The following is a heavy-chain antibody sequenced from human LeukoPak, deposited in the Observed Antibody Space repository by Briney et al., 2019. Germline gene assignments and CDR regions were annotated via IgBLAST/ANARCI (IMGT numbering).Heavy chain of an antibody. CDR3: ARDGHCGGDCYSPDY. Sequence: ASVKVSCKASGYTFTSYAMHWVRQAPGQRLEWMGWINAGNGNTKYSQKFQGRVTITRDTSASTAYMELSSLRSEDTAVYYCARDGHCGGDCYSPDYWGQGTLVTVSS. V-gene: IGHV1-3*01. D-gene: IGHD2-21*02. CDR1: GYTFTSYA. CDR2: INAGNGNT. J-gene: IGHJ4*02.